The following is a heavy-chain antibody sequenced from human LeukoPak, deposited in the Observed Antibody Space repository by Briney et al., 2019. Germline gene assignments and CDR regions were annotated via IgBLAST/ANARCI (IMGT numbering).Heavy chain of an antibody. V-gene: IGHV3-30-3*01. CDR2: ISYDGSNK. CDR1: GFTLSSYA. Sequence: GGSLRLSCAAYGFTLSSYAMQWVRQATGKGREGVAVISYDGSNKYYADFVKGRFTISRDNSKNTLYLQMNSLRAEDTAVYYCARDPQGFCSGGSCYGNYFDFWGQGTLVTVSS. J-gene: IGHJ4*02. CDR3: ARDPQGFCSGGSCYGNYFDF. D-gene: IGHD2-15*01.